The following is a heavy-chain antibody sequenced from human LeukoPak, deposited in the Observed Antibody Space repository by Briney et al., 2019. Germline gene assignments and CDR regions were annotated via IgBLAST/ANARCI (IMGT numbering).Heavy chain of an antibody. J-gene: IGHJ4*02. V-gene: IGHV3-23*01. CDR1: GFTFKNYR. Sequence: PGGSLRLSCAASGFTFKNYRMNWVRQAPGKGLEWVSAISGSGGSTYYADSVKGRFTISRDNSKNTLYLQMNSLRAEDTAVYYCAKCIAARPFTMIVAGGLADYWGQGTLVTVSS. D-gene: IGHD6-6*01. CDR2: ISGSGGST. CDR3: AKCIAARPFTMIVAGGLADY.